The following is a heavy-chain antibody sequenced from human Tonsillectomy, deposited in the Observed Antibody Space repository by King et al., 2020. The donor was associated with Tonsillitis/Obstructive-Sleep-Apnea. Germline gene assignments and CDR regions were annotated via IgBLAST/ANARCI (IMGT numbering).Heavy chain of an antibody. CDR2: IISVLGIE. D-gene: IGHD2-21*01. Sequence: QLVQSGAEVKKPGSSVKVSCKTSGGTFSRYAISWVRQAPGQGLEWMGAIISVLGIEQYAQKFQGRVTITADKSTSTAYLELSSLRADDTAVYFCAREVYGDYTWYGLDVWGQGTTVTVSS. CDR3: AREVYGDYTWYGLDV. J-gene: IGHJ6*02. V-gene: IGHV1-69*10. CDR1: GGTFSRYA.